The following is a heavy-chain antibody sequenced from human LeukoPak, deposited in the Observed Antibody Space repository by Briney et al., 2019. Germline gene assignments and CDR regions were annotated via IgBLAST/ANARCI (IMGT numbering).Heavy chain of an antibody. CDR2: IYTSGST. J-gene: IGHJ5*02. V-gene: IGHV4-61*02. D-gene: IGHD3-10*01. CDR1: GGSISSSSYY. CDR3: ARDLLSMVRGVILQNWFDP. Sequence: SETLSLTCTVSGGSISSSSYYWSWIRQPAGKGLEWIGRIYTSGSTNYNPSLKSRVTMSVDTSKNQFSLKLSSVTAADTAVYYCARDLLSMVRGVILQNWFDPWGQGTLVTVSS.